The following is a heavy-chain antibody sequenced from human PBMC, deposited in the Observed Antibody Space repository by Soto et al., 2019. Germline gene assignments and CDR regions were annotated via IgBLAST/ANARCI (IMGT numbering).Heavy chain of an antibody. CDR1: GDSISAYS. V-gene: IGHV4-59*01. D-gene: IGHD6-19*01. CDR2: IHYNGNT. Sequence: SETLSLTCTVSGDSISAYSWSWVRQPPGKGLEWIGNIHYNGNTKYNPSLKSRVTISVDTSKNQFSLKLTSVTAADTAVYYCARGIEGWYQGRYYYGMDVWGQGTTVTVSS. J-gene: IGHJ6*02. CDR3: ARGIEGWYQGRYYYGMDV.